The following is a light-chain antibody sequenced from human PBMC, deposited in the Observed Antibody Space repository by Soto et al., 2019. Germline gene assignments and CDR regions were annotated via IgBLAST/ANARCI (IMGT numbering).Light chain of an antibody. CDR2: DAS. J-gene: IGKJ4*01. CDR3: QQYGSTPLT. Sequence: EIVLTQSPGTLSLSPGERVTLSCRASQSVSSSYLAWYQQKPGHAPRLLIHDASSRATGIPDRFSGSGSGTDFTLTISRLEPEDFAVYYCQQYGSTPLTFGGGTKVEIK. V-gene: IGKV3-20*01. CDR1: QSVSSSY.